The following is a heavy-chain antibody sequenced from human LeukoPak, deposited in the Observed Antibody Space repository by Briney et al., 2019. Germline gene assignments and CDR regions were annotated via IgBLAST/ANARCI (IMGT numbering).Heavy chain of an antibody. J-gene: IGHJ5*01. CDR3: ARDPGGYSSSWYDS. V-gene: IGHV4-61*02. CDR1: GGSISSGSYY. D-gene: IGHD6-13*01. Sequence: PSQTLSLTCTVSGGSISSGSYYWSWIRQPAGKGLEWIGRICTSGSTNYNPSLKSRVTISVDTSKNQFSLKLSSVTAADTAVYYCARDPGGYSSSWYDSWGQGTLVTVSS. CDR2: ICTSGST.